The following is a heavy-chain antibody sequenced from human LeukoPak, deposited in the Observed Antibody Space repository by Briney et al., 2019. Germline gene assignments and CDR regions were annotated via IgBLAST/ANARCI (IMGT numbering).Heavy chain of an antibody. CDR2: ITGSGSYI. Sequence: PGGSLRLSCAASGFAFSTYSMDWVRQAPGKGLEWVSSITGSGSYISYADSVKGRFTISRDNANNSLFLQMDSLRAEDTAVYYCARARGAASVSIWGLSAFDVWGHGAVVTVSS. D-gene: IGHD5/OR15-5a*01. CDR1: GFAFSTYS. CDR3: ARARGAASVSIWGLSAFDV. V-gene: IGHV3-21*01. J-gene: IGHJ3*01.